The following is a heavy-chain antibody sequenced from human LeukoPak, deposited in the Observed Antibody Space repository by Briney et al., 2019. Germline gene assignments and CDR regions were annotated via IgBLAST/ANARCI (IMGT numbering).Heavy chain of an antibody. J-gene: IGHJ4*02. Sequence: GASLRLSCAASGFTFSSYGMHWVRQAPGKGLEWVAFIRYDGSNKYYADSVKGRFTISRDNSKNTLYLQMNSLRAEDTAVYYCAKDDYYDSSGSFDYWGQGTLVTVSS. CDR1: GFTFSSYG. V-gene: IGHV3-30*02. D-gene: IGHD3-22*01. CDR2: IRYDGSNK. CDR3: AKDDYYDSSGSFDY.